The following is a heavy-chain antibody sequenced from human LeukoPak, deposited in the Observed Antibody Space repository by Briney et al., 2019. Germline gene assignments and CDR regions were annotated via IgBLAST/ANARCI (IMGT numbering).Heavy chain of an antibody. D-gene: IGHD2-15*01. CDR3: ARDSHSVDTATPRGFDP. V-gene: IGHV4-59*01. J-gene: IGHJ5*02. CDR1: GDSISSYF. CDR2: FHDSGSA. Sequence: PSETLSLTCTVSGDSISSYFWSWIRQPPGKGLEWIGYFHDSGSANYNPSLKSRITMSVDTSKNQLSLKLRSVTAADTAVYYCARDSHSVDTATPRGFDPWGQGTLVTVSS.